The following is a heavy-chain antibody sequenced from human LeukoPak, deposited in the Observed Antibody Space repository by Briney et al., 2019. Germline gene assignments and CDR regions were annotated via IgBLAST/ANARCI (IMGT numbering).Heavy chain of an antibody. Sequence: GGSLRLSCAASGFTFSNYWMGWVRQAPGKGLEWVVDIKQDGTETYYVDSVKGRFTISRDNAKNSLYLQMNSLRAEDTAVYYCARDKIVGATHFDYWGQGTLVTVSS. V-gene: IGHV3-7*01. CDR2: IKQDGTET. J-gene: IGHJ4*02. CDR1: GFTFSNYW. D-gene: IGHD1-26*01. CDR3: ARDKIVGATHFDY.